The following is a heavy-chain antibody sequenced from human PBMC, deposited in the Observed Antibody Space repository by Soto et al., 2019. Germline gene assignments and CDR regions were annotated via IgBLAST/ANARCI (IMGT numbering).Heavy chain of an antibody. D-gene: IGHD3-3*01. J-gene: IGHJ4*02. CDR1: GFTFSSYA. V-gene: IGHV3-23*01. Sequence: GGSLRLSCAASGFTFSSYAMSWVRQAPGKGLEWVSAISGSGGSTYYADSVKGRFTISRDNSKNTLYLQMNSLRAEDAAVYYCAKDRSALSAFDYWGQGTLVTVSS. CDR2: ISGSGGST. CDR3: AKDRSALSAFDY.